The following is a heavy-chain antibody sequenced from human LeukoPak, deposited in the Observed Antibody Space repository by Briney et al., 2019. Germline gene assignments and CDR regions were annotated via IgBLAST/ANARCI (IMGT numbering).Heavy chain of an antibody. V-gene: IGHV3-21*01. Sequence: GGSLRLSCAASGLTFSSYSMNWVRQAPGKGLEWVSSISSSSSYIYYADSVKGRFTISRDNAKNSLYLQMNSLRAEDTAVYYCARDREDYYDSSGYVDYWGQGTLVTVSS. J-gene: IGHJ4*02. CDR1: GLTFSSYS. CDR2: ISSSSSYI. CDR3: ARDREDYYDSSGYVDY. D-gene: IGHD3-22*01.